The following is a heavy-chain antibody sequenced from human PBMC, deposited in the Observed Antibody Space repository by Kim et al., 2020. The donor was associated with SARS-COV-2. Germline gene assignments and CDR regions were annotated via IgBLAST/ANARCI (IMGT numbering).Heavy chain of an antibody. CDR2: IKQDGSAT. CDR3: ASDGRAMGAQGQYTYWGF. V-gene: IGHV3-7*01. CDR1: GFTFSSYW. J-gene: IGHJ4*02. Sequence: GGSLRLSCAASGFTFSSYWMSWVRQAPGKGLEWVANIKQDGSATYYVDSVKGRLTISRDNAKNSLFLQMNSLRAEDTAVYHCASDGRAMGAQGQYTYWGFWGQGSLVTVSS. D-gene: IGHD2-2*02.